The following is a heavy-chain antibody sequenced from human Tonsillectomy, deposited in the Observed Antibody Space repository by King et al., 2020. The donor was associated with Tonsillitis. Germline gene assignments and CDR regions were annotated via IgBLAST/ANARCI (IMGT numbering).Heavy chain of an antibody. J-gene: IGHJ4*02. CDR1: GYTFTSYY. CDR3: ARSYGSGTYYNDGNYFDY. Sequence: VQLVQSGAEVKKPGASVRVSCKASGYTFTSYYMHWVRQAPGQGLEWMGIINPSGGRTTYAQKFQGRVTMTRDTATGTVYMELSSLRSEDTAVYYCARSYGSGTYYNDGNYFDYWGQGTLVTVSS. CDR2: INPSGGRT. V-gene: IGHV1-46*01. D-gene: IGHD3-10*01.